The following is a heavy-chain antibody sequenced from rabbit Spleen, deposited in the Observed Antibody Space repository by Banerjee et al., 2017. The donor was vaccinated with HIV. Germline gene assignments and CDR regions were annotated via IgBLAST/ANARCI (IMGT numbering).Heavy chain of an antibody. CDR3: ARDGSSSGYYRDTRLDL. V-gene: IGHV1S7*01. CDR1: GFTLSSYY. J-gene: IGHJ3*01. CDR2: IDPVFGIT. Sequence: HLKESGGGLVQPGGSLKLSCKASGFTLSSYYMNWVRQAPGKGLEWIGYIDPVFGITYYANWVNGRFSISRENAQNTVDLQMNSLTAADTATYFCARDGSSSGYYRDTRLDLWGPGTLVTVS. D-gene: IGHD1-1*01.